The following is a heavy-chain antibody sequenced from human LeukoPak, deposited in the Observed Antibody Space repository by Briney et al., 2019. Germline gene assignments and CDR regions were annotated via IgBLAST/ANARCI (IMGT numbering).Heavy chain of an antibody. CDR1: GVSVSDGRYY. CDR2: KYYSGSA. V-gene: IGHV4-31*03. CDR3: AAPYCSTISCLDVFNM. Sequence: PSETLSLTCSVSGVSVSDGRYYWTWIRQHPGNCLEWIGYKYYSGSAKYNPSRKSRLTISIDTSKNHSSLHLSSVTAADTATYYCAAPYCSTISCLDVFNMWGKGTRVTVSS. J-gene: IGHJ3*02. D-gene: IGHD2-2*01.